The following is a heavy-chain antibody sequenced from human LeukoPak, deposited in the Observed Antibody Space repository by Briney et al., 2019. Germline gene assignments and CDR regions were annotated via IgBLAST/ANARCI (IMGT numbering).Heavy chain of an antibody. Sequence: SETLSLTCAVSGVSIISSNWWSWVRQPPGKGLEWIGEIYHSGSTNYNPSLKSRVTISVDKSKNQFSLKLSSVTAADTAVYYCARATVAGFYYFDYWGQGTLVTVSS. CDR2: IYHSGST. V-gene: IGHV4-4*02. D-gene: IGHD6-19*01. J-gene: IGHJ4*02. CDR1: GVSIISSNW. CDR3: ARATVAGFYYFDY.